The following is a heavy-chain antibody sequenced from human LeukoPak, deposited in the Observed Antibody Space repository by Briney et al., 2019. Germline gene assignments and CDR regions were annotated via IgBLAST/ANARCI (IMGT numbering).Heavy chain of an antibody. CDR3: ARDSALAQAVMFDY. CDR2: IDHSGST. CDR1: GYSISSGYY. J-gene: IGHJ4*02. Sequence: PSETLSLTCTVSGYSISSGYYWGWIRQPPGKGLEWTGSIDHSGSTYYNPSLKSRITISLDTSKKQFSLQLTFMTAADTAVYYCARDSALAQAVMFDYWGQGTLVSVSS. V-gene: IGHV4-38-2*02. D-gene: IGHD6-19*01.